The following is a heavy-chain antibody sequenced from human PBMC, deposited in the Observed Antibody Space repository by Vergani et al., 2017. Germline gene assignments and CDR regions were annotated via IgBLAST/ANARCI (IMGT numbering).Heavy chain of an antibody. D-gene: IGHD4-23*01. CDR3: ARVAKYGFGGGTPFDY. CDR1: GGSISSGGYY. J-gene: IGHJ4*02. Sequence: QVQLQESGPGLVKPSQTLSLTCTVSGGSISSGGYYWSWIRQHPGKGLEWIGYIYYSGSTYYNPSLKSRVTISVDTSKNQFSLKLSPVTDADTAVYYCARVAKYGFGGGTPFDYWGQGTLVTVSS. CDR2: IYYSGST. V-gene: IGHV4-31*03.